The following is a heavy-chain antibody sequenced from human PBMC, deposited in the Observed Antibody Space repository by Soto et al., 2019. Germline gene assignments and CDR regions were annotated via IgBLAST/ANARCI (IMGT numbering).Heavy chain of an antibody. CDR3: ARDFAYFDS. CDR2: INHSGST. J-gene: IGHJ4*02. D-gene: IGHD3-3*01. Sequence: NPSETLSLTCAVYGGSFSGYYWSWIRQPPGKGLEWIGEINHSGSTNYNPSLKSRVSISMDTSKNQFSLNLDSVTAADTAVYFCARDFAYFDSWGQGTLVTVSS. V-gene: IGHV4-34*01. CDR1: GGSFSGYY.